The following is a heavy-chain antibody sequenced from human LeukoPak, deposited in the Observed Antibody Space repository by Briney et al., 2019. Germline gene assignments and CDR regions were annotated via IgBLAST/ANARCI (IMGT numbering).Heavy chain of an antibody. Sequence: KPTESLSLTCTVSRGSFSSCYWSWIRQPPGKGLEWIGYIYYTGNTQYSPSLNCRVTISLDTSKNQFSLTLCYVTAADTVVELGARAGSGNRGNMDVLGKGSTVTAS. J-gene: IGHJ6*03. CDR1: RGSFSSCY. CDR3: ARAGSGNRGNMDV. CDR2: IYYTGNT. V-gene: IGHV4-59*01. D-gene: IGHD3-3*01.